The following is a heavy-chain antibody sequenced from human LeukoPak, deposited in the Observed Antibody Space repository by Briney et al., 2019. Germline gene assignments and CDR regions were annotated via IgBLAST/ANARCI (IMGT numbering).Heavy chain of an antibody. Sequence: PGGSLRLSCIASGVALGSSWMSWVRQSPGKRLEWVANVNPGGSVQNYVDSVTGRFTISRDNAKNSLYLQMNNLRADDTAVYYCATTFPYCSEDNCALGGQGTLVTVSS. V-gene: IGHV3-7*01. CDR1: GVALGSSW. J-gene: IGHJ1*01. D-gene: IGHD2-15*01. CDR3: ATTFPYCSEDNCAL. CDR2: VNPGGSVQ.